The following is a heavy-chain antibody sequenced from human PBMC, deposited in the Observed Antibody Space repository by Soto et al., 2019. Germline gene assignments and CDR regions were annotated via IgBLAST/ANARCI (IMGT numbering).Heavy chain of an antibody. V-gene: IGHV3-9*01. D-gene: IGHD3-16*01. CDR3: VKGHGAHYYDPWSD. Sequence: EVQVVESGGGLVQPGRSLRLSCAASGFTYDDYAMHWVRQAPGKGLEWVSGISWNSGSVGYADSVQGRFTISRDNAQNSLYLQMNSLRPEDTALYFCVKGHGAHYYDPWSDWGQGTLVTVSS. J-gene: IGHJ4*02. CDR1: GFTYDDYA. CDR2: ISWNSGSV.